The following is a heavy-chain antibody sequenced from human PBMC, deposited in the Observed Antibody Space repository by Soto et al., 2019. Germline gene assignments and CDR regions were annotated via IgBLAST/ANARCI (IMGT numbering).Heavy chain of an antibody. D-gene: IGHD5-12*01. CDR1: GFTFSSYA. Sequence: GGSLRLSCAASGFTFSSYATSWVRQAPGKGLEWVSAISLSGGSTYYADSVKGRFTISRDNSKNTLYLQMNSLRAEDTAVYYCAKDIKAGYERPLGMDVWGQGTPVTVYS. J-gene: IGHJ6*02. CDR3: AKDIKAGYERPLGMDV. CDR2: ISLSGGST. V-gene: IGHV3-23*01.